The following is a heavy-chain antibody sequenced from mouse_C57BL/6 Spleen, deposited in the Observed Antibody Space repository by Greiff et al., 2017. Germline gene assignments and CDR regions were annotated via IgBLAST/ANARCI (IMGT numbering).Heavy chain of an antibody. CDR3: VRHRGLRPYWYFDV. CDR2: IRSKSNNYAT. Sequence: EVKLVESGGGLVQPKGSLKLSCAASGFSFNTYAMNWVRQAPGKGLEWVARIRSKSNNYATYYADSVKDRFTISRDDSESMLYLQMNNLKTEDTAMYYCVRHRGLRPYWYFDVWGTGTTVTVSS. V-gene: IGHV10-1*01. D-gene: IGHD2-2*01. J-gene: IGHJ1*03. CDR1: GFSFNTYA.